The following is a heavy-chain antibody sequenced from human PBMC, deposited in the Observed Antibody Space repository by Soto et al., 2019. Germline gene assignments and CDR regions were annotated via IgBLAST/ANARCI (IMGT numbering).Heavy chain of an antibody. Sequence: GASVKVSCKASGGTFSSYAISWVRQAPGQGLEWMGGIIPIFGTANYAQKFRGRVTITADESTSTAYMELSSLRSEDTAVYYCASYLGPRIVVVPAAIEDYYYYGMDVWGQGTTVTVPS. J-gene: IGHJ6*02. V-gene: IGHV1-69*13. CDR1: GGTFSSYA. CDR3: ASYLGPRIVVVPAAIEDYYYYGMDV. D-gene: IGHD2-2*02. CDR2: IIPIFGTA.